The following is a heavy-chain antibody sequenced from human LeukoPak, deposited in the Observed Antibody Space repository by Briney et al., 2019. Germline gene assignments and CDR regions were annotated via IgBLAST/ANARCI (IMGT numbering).Heavy chain of an antibody. D-gene: IGHD4-17*01. CDR2: IGSSGSYI. CDR1: GFTFSNYS. CDR3: ARETTPGPGYFDL. V-gene: IGHV3-21*06. J-gene: IGHJ2*01. Sequence: PGGSLRLSCAASGFTFSNYSMNWVRQAPGKGLEWVSSIGSSGSYIYYADSVKGRFTISRDNAKNSLYLQMNSLRGEDTAVYYCARETTPGPGYFDLWGRGTLVTVSS.